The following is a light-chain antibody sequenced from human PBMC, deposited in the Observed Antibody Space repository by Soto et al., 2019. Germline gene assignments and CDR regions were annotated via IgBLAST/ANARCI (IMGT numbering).Light chain of an antibody. CDR2: DAS. CDR1: EDINNY. Sequence: DIQMTQSPSSLSASVGDRVTISCQASEDINNYLNWYQQKPGKAPKLLIYDASDLETGVPSRFSGSVSGSDFTFTISNLQPEDVATYFCQHYHTLPPELTVGQVTRLEIK. J-gene: IGKJ5*01. V-gene: IGKV1-33*01. CDR3: QHYHTLPPELT.